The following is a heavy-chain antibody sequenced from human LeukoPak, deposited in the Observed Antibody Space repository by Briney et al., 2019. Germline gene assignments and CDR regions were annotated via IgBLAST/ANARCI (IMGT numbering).Heavy chain of an antibody. CDR1: GFTISSYW. Sequence: GGSLRLSCAASGFTISSYWMHWVRQAPGKGLVWVSRIKYDGSSTSYADSVTGRFTISRDTAKNTLYLQMNSLRDEDTGVYYCARDAWISGRPPDYWGQGTLVSLSS. V-gene: IGHV3-74*01. CDR2: IKYDGSST. CDR3: ARDAWISGRPPDY. D-gene: IGHD3-10*01. J-gene: IGHJ4*02.